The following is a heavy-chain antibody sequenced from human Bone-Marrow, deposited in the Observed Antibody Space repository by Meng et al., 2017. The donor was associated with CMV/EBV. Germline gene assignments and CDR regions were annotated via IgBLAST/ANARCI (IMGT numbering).Heavy chain of an antibody. CDR1: GFTFSSDA. CDR3: ARDLDSYDYYYYNGMDV. J-gene: IGHJ6*02. V-gene: IGHV3-30-3*01. D-gene: IGHD5-18*01. CDR2: ISYDGSNK. Sequence: GGSLRLSCAVSGFTFSSDAMHWVRQAPGKGLEWVAVISYDGSNKYYADSVKGRFTISRDNSKNTLYLQMNSLRAEDTAVYYCARDLDSYDYYYYNGMDVWGQGTTVTVSS.